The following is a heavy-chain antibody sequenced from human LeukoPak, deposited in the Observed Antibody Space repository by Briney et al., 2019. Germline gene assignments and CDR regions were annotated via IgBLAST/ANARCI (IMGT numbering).Heavy chain of an antibody. D-gene: IGHD3-22*01. J-gene: IGHJ4*02. CDR2: IWYDGSNK. CDR3: ARGFQSYYDSLDY. Sequence: GGSLRLSCAASGFIFSSHGMHWVRQAPGKGLEWVAVIWYDGSNKYYAESVKGRFTISRDNSKNTLYLQMNTLRAEDTAMYYCARGFQSYYDSLDYWGQGTLVTVSS. CDR1: GFIFSSHG. V-gene: IGHV3-33*01.